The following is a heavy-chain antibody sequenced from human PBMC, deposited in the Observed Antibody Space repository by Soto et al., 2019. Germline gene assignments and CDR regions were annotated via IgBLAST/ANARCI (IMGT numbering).Heavy chain of an antibody. CDR2: MKQDGSEI. CDR1: GFMFSTYW. V-gene: IGHV3-7*04. J-gene: IGHJ4*02. D-gene: IGHD3-22*01. Sequence: VQLVESGGGLVQPGGSLRLSCVASGFMFSTYWMAWVRQAPGKGLEWVANMKQDGSEIYYVDSVQGRFTISRDNAKNLLYLQMSSLRAEDTAVYYCARVYDSRVNYFDYWGQGTLVTVSS. CDR3: ARVYDSRVNYFDY.